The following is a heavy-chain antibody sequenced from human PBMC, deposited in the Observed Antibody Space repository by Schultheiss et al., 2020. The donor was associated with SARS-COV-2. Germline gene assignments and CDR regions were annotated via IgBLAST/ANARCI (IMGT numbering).Heavy chain of an antibody. CDR3: ARGVTDYYGSGRHFDY. CDR2: IYYSGST. CDR1: GGSISSYY. J-gene: IGHJ4*02. D-gene: IGHD3-10*01. Sequence: SETLSLTCTVSGGSISSYYWSWIRQPPGKGLEWIGYIYYSGSTYYNPSLKSRVTISVDTSKNQFSLKLSSVTAADTAVYYCARGVTDYYGSGRHFDYWGQGTLVTVSS. V-gene: IGHV4-59*08.